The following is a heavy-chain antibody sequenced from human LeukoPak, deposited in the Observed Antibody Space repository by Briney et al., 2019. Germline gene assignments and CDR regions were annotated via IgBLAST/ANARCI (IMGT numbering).Heavy chain of an antibody. CDR1: GFTFSSYS. J-gene: IGHJ3*02. CDR3: ASGRGGHDAFDI. V-gene: IGHV3-21*01. Sequence: GGSLRLSCAASGFTFSSYSMNWVRQAPGKGLEWVSSISSSSSYIYYADSVKGRFTISRDNAKNSLYLQMNSLRAEDTAVYYCASGRGGHDAFDIWGQGTMVTVSS. D-gene: IGHD3-10*01. CDR2: ISSSSSYI.